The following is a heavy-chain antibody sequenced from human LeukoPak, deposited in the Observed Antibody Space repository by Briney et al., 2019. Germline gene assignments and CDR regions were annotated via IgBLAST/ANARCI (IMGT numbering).Heavy chain of an antibody. J-gene: IGHJ4*02. V-gene: IGHV4-59*01. Sequence: SETLSLTCTVSGGSISSYYWSWIRHPPGKGLEWIGYIYYSGSTNYNPSLKSRVTISVDTSKNQFSLKLSSVPAADTAVYYCARVRYFDWSGEYYFDYWGQGTLVTVSS. D-gene: IGHD3-9*01. CDR3: ARVRYFDWSGEYYFDY. CDR1: GGSISSYY. CDR2: IYYSGST.